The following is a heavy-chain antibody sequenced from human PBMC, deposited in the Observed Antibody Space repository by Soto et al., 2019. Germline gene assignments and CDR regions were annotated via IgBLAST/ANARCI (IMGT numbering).Heavy chain of an antibody. CDR1: VFSFSSYT. J-gene: IGHJ5*01. CDR2: ITNRGTHT. Sequence: GGSLRPSCTASVFSFSSYTMNWVRQPPGKGLQWVASITNRGTHTYSADSVKGRFTTSRDNDKNSLYLQMNNLRAEDTATYYCARAHEVAWFDSWGLGTLVTVSS. D-gene: IGHD2-15*01. V-gene: IGHV3-21*06. CDR3: ARAHEVAWFDS.